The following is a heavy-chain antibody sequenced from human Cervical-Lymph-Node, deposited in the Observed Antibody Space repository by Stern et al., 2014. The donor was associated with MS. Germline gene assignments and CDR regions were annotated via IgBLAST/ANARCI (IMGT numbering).Heavy chain of an antibody. D-gene: IGHD5-18*01. Sequence: QVQLVQSGSVLKEPGASVKVSCKASGYTLTNYPMNWVRQAPGQGLEWMGWINTNTGNSTYAQGFTGRFVFSLDTSVSTAYLHISSLKAEDTAVYYCARDFVDTAMITRSDYLDSWGQGTLVTVSS. CDR2: INTNTGNS. CDR3: ARDFVDTAMITRSDYLDS. J-gene: IGHJ4*02. CDR1: GYTLTNYP. V-gene: IGHV7-4-1*02.